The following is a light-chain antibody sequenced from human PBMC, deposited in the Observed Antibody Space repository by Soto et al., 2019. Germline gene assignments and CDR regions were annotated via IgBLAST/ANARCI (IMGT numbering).Light chain of an antibody. Sequence: QSALTQPPSASGSPGQSVTISCTGTSSDIGGYKYVSWYQQHPGKAPKLMIYEVTDRPSGVPDRFSGSQSGNTASLTVSGLQAEDEADYYCSSFAGSNNLIFGGGTKLTVL. CDR2: EVT. CDR1: SSDIGGYKY. J-gene: IGLJ2*01. V-gene: IGLV2-8*01. CDR3: SSFAGSNNLI.